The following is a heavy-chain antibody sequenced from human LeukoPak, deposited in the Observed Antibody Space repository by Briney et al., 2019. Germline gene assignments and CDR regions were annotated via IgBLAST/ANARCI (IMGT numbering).Heavy chain of an antibody. CDR3: ASGYCTNGVCYLGPWDY. J-gene: IGHJ4*02. Sequence: SVKVSCKASGGTFSSYAISWVRQAPGQGLEWMGRIIPILGIANYAQKFQGRVTITADKSTSTAYMELSSLRSGDTAVYYCASGYCTNGVCYLGPWDYWGQGTLVTVSS. V-gene: IGHV1-69*04. D-gene: IGHD2-8*01. CDR1: GGTFSSYA. CDR2: IIPILGIA.